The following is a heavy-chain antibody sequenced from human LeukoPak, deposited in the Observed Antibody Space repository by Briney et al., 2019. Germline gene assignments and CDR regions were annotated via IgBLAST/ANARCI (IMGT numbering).Heavy chain of an antibody. Sequence: GASVKVSCKASGYTFTSYYMHWVRQAPGQGLEWMGIINPSGGSTSYAQKFQGRVTMTRDTSTSTVYTELSSLRSEDTAVYYCARDLAPSIAARFYYGMDVWGQGTTVTVSS. CDR1: GYTFTSYY. CDR2: INPSGGST. CDR3: ARDLAPSIAARFYYGMDV. J-gene: IGHJ6*02. V-gene: IGHV1-46*01. D-gene: IGHD6-6*01.